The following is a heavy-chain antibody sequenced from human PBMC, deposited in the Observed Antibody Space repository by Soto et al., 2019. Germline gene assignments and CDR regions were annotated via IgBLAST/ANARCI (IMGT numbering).Heavy chain of an antibody. J-gene: IGHJ5*02. Sequence: VQLVESGGGLVKPGGSLRLSCAASGFTFSNAWMSWVRQAPGKGLEWVGRIKSKTDGGTTDYAAPVKGRFTISRDDSKNTLYLQMNSLKTEDTAVYYCTKLELRFPNWFDPWGQGTLVTVSS. D-gene: IGHD1-7*01. CDR2: IKSKTDGGTT. V-gene: IGHV3-15*01. CDR1: GFTFSNAW. CDR3: TKLELRFPNWFDP.